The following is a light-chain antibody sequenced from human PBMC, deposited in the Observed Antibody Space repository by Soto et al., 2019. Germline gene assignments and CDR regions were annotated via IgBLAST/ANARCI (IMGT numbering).Light chain of an antibody. J-gene: IGKJ3*01. CDR1: QSISSW. Sequence: DIQMTQSPSTLSASVGDRVTITCRASQSISSWLAWYQQKPGKAPKLLIYKASNLESGIPSRFSGSGSGTEFTLTSSSLQPDDFATYYCQQYNSYSLTFGPGTKVDIK. CDR3: QQYNSYSLT. V-gene: IGKV1-5*03. CDR2: KAS.